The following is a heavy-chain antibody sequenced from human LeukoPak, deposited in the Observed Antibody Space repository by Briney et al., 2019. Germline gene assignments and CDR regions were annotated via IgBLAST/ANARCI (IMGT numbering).Heavy chain of an antibody. CDR1: GFTFSSYG. Sequence: GGSLRLSCAASGFTFSSYGMHWVRQAPGKGLEWVAVISYDGSNKYYVDSVKGRFTISRDNSKNTLYLQMNSLRAEDTAVYYCAKRPSDGDYYYGMDVWSQGRTVTASS. CDR3: AKRPSDGDYYYGMDV. D-gene: IGHD4-17*01. CDR2: ISYDGSNK. V-gene: IGHV3-30*18. J-gene: IGHJ6*02.